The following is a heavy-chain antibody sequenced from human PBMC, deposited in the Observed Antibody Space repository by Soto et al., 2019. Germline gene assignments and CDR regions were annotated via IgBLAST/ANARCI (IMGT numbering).Heavy chain of an antibody. Sequence: GGSLRLSCAASGFTFSSYGMHWVRQAPGKGLEWVAVISYDGSNKYYADSVKGRFTISRDNSKNTLYLQMNSLRAQDTAVYYCAKLGHYYDSSGYFNLDYWGQGTLVTVSS. V-gene: IGHV3-30*18. CDR3: AKLGHYYDSSGYFNLDY. J-gene: IGHJ4*02. D-gene: IGHD3-22*01. CDR1: GFTFSSYG. CDR2: ISYDGSNK.